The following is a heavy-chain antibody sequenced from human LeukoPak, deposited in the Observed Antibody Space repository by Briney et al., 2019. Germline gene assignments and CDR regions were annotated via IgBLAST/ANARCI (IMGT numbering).Heavy chain of an antibody. D-gene: IGHD7-27*01. CDR2: IYYSGST. J-gene: IGHJ5*02. Sequence: SETLSLTCTVSGGSISSYYWSWIRQPPGKGLEWIGYIYYSGSTNYNPSLKSRVTISVDTSKNQFPLKLSSVTAADTAVYYCARSNWGNWFDPWGQGTLVTVSS. V-gene: IGHV4-59*01. CDR3: ARSNWGNWFDP. CDR1: GGSISSYY.